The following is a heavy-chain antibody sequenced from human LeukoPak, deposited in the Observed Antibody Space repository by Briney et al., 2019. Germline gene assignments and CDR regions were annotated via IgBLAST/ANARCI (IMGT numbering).Heavy chain of an antibody. Sequence: ASVKVSCKASGYTFSGYYMHWVRQAPGQGLEWMGWINANSGGTNYAQRFQGRVTMTRDTSISTAYMELNRLTSDDTAVYYCARIGGSGYTYGTFDYWGQGTLVTVPS. CDR2: INANSGGT. D-gene: IGHD5-18*01. V-gene: IGHV1-2*02. CDR3: ARIGGSGYTYGTFDY. J-gene: IGHJ4*02. CDR1: GYTFSGYY.